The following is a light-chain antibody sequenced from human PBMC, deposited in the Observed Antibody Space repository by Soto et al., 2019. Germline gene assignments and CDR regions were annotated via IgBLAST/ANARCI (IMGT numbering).Light chain of an antibody. J-gene: IGKJ2*01. CDR3: QQYNNWPLYT. CDR1: QSIGSN. V-gene: IGKV3-15*01. CDR2: GAS. Sequence: VMTQSPATLSVSPGERATLSCRASQSIGSNLAWYQQKPGQAPRLLMYGASTRATGIPARFSGSGSGTEVTLTISSLQSEDFAVYYCQQYNNWPLYTFGQGTKLEIK.